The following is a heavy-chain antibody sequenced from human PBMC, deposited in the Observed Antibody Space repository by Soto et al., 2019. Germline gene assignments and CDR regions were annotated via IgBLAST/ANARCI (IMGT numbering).Heavy chain of an antibody. CDR2: IRGFSPYT. V-gene: IGHV3-21*01. CDR1: GFTFRTYT. D-gene: IGHD2-15*01. CDR3: ARDRGYDAHDYYYNAMDV. Sequence: GGSLRLSCVASGFTFRTYTMNWVRQAPGKGLEWVSGIRGFSPYTFYAESVKGRFTISRDNAKNSLHLQMNSLGVEDTAVYYCARDRGYDAHDYYYNAMDVWGQGTTLTL. J-gene: IGHJ6*02.